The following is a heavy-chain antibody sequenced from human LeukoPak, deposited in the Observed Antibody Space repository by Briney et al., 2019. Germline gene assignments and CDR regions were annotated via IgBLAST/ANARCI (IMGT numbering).Heavy chain of an antibody. Sequence: GGSLRLSCAASGFTFFSYWMSWVRQAPGKGLEWVANIKQDGSEKYYVDSVKGRFTISRDNAKNSLFLQMNSLRVEDTALYYCARGGISIFGVVIYMDVWGKGTTVTVSS. CDR1: GFTFFSYW. D-gene: IGHD3-3*01. J-gene: IGHJ6*03. CDR2: IKQDGSEK. V-gene: IGHV3-7*03. CDR3: ARGGISIFGVVIYMDV.